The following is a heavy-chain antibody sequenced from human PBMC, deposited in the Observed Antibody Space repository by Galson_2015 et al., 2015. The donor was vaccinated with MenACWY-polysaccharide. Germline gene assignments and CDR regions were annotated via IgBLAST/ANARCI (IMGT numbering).Heavy chain of an antibody. J-gene: IGHJ4*02. D-gene: IGHD3-10*01. CDR2: IKQDGSEK. V-gene: IGHV3-7*01. CDR3: ARDSAPGY. CDR1: GFTLSGYW. Sequence: LRLSCAASGFTLSGYWLNWVRQAPGKGLEWVANIKQDGSEKYYVDSVKGRFTISRDNAKNSLYLQMNSLRAEDTAVYYCARDSAPGYWGQGTLVTVSS.